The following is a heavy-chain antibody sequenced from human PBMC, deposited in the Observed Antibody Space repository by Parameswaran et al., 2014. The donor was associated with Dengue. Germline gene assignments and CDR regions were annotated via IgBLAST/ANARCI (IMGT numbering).Heavy chain of an antibody. Sequence: GSLRLSCTVSGYSISSGYYWGWIRQPPGKGLEWIGSIYHSGSTYYNPSLKSRVTISVDTSKNQFSLKLSSVTAADTAVYYCARELVVVTALFNYYYGMDVWGQGTTVTVSS. V-gene: IGHV4-38-2*02. J-gene: IGHJ6*02. CDR3: ARELVVVTALFNYYYGMDV. CDR1: GYSISSGYY. D-gene: IGHD2-21*02. CDR2: IYHSGST.